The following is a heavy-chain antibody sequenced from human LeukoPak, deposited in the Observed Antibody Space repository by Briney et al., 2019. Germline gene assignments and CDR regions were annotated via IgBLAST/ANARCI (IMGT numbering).Heavy chain of an antibody. CDR1: GFTFSTHW. D-gene: IGHD5-24*01. J-gene: IGHJ2*01. CDR3: ARGGDGSNIYWYFDL. Sequence: GGSLRLSCAASGFTFSTHWMHWARPAPGKGLEWVSRMNSDGSSSSYADSVKGRFTISRDNAKNTLYLQMNSLRDEDTAVYYCARGGDGSNIYWYFDLWGRGTLVTVSS. V-gene: IGHV3-74*01. CDR2: MNSDGSSS.